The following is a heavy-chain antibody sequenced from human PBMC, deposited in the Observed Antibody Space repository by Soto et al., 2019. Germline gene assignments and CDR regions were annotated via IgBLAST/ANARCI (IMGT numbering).Heavy chain of an antibody. D-gene: IGHD6-6*01. J-gene: IGHJ6*02. CDR1: GDTFSSYA. CDR2: IIPTFGRT. Sequence: SVQVSCKASGDTFSSYAISWVRQAPGKGLEWMGKIIPTFGRTNYAQKFQGRLTISADDSTSTAYMELRSLVSEDTAVYYCARDPLSSFAMDVWGQGTTVTVSS. CDR3: ARDPLSSFAMDV. V-gene: IGHV1-69*13.